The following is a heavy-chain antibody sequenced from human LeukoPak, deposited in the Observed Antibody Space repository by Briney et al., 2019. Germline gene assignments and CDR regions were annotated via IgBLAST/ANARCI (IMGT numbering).Heavy chain of an antibody. CDR1: GFIFSDFY. Sequence: GGSLRLSCAASGFIFSDFYMGWIRQAPGKGPEWVSYISISGTTTNYADSVKGRFTISRDDARNSLYLQMNSLRAEDTAVYYCAKDILAAGLFFDYWGQGTLVTVSS. CDR2: ISISGTTT. D-gene: IGHD6-13*01. J-gene: IGHJ4*02. V-gene: IGHV3-11*01. CDR3: AKDILAAGLFFDY.